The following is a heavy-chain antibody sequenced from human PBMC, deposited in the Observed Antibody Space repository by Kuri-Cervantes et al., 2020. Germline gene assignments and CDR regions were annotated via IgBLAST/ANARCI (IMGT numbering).Heavy chain of an antibody. CDR3: ARDSGTVTTGSYYYYGMDV. J-gene: IGHJ6*02. CDR1: GYTFTSYY. CDR2: INPSGGSA. V-gene: IGHV1-46*01. Sequence: ASVKVSCKASGYTFTSYYMHWARQAPGQGLEWMGIINPSGGSASYAQKFQGRDTMTRDTSTSTVYMELSSLRSEDTAVYYCARDSGTVTTGSYYYYGMDVWGQGTTVTVSS. D-gene: IGHD4-17*01.